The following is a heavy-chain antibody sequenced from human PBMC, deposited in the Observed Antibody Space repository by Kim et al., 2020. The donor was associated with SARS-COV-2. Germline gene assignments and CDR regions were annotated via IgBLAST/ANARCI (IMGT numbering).Heavy chain of an antibody. V-gene: IGHV3-23*01. D-gene: IGHD3-10*01. Sequence: ADYVKGRFTISRDNSKNTLYLQMNSMRAEDTAVYYCAKAFMYGSGSYFDYWGQGTLVTVSS. J-gene: IGHJ4*02. CDR3: AKAFMYGSGSYFDY.